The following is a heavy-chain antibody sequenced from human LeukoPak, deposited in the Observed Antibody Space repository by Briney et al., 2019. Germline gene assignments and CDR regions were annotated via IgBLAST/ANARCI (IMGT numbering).Heavy chain of an antibody. D-gene: IGHD5-24*01. CDR2: IYYSGST. CDR1: GGSVGSSRYY. CDR3: ARDRDGYNYFFDY. V-gene: IGHV4-39*07. J-gene: IGHJ4*02. Sequence: SETLSLTCIVSGGSVGSSRYYWGWIRQPPGEGLEWIGSIYYSGSTYYNPSLKSRVTISLDTSKNQFSLKLTSVTAADTAVYFCARDRDGYNYFFDYWGQGALVTVSS.